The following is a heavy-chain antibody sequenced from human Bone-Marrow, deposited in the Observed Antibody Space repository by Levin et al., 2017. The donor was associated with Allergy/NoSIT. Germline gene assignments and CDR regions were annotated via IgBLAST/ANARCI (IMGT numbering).Heavy chain of an antibody. V-gene: IGHV3-49*03. D-gene: IGHD3-3*02. CDR3: TRDHFRPGDYFDY. CDR1: GFTFGDYA. CDR2: IRSKAYGGTS. J-gene: IGHJ4*02. Sequence: SCAASGFTFGDYAMNWFRQAPGKELEWVGFIRSKAYGGTSEYAASVKGRFGISRDDSKSIAYLQMNSLKTEDTAVYFCTRDHFRPGDYFDYWGQGTLVTVSS.